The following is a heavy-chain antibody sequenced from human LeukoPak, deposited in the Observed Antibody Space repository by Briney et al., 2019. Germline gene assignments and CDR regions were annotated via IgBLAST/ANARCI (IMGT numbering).Heavy chain of an antibody. CDR1: GFTFNNYA. Sequence: GGSLRLSCAASGFTFNNYAMSWVRQAPGKGLEWVSAISPGGSDTYYADSLRGRFTLSRDNSKKTLSLQMSSLRAEDSAVYYCAKRGGYETMAAFDYWGQGTLVTVSS. J-gene: IGHJ4*02. V-gene: IGHV3-23*01. D-gene: IGHD3-10*01. CDR3: AKRGGYETMAAFDY. CDR2: ISPGGSDT.